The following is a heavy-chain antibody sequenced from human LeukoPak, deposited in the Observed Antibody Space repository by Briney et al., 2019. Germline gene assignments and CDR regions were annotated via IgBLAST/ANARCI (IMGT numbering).Heavy chain of an antibody. D-gene: IGHD2-15*01. J-gene: IGHJ5*02. Sequence: GGSLRLSCAASEFTFSSYAMSWVRQAPGKGLEWVSAISGSGGSTYYADSVKGRFTISRDNSKNTLYLQMNSLRAEDTAVYYCAKDPRYCSGGSCYPNNWFDPWGQGTLVTVSS. CDR3: AKDPRYCSGGSCYPNNWFDP. CDR1: EFTFSSYA. CDR2: ISGSGGST. V-gene: IGHV3-23*01.